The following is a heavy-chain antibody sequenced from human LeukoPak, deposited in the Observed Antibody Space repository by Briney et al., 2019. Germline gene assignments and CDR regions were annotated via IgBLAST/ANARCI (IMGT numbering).Heavy chain of an antibody. CDR1: GFAVSSNH. D-gene: IGHD1-26*01. J-gene: IGHJ1*01. CDR3: ATSIVGLTYDEHFQH. V-gene: IGHV3-53*01. Sequence: GGSLRLSCAASGFAVSSNHMNWVRQAPGKGLEWVSVIFNGGSTYYADSEKGRFTISRDNSKNTLYLQMNSLRAEDTAVYYCATSIVGLTYDEHFQHWGQGTLVTVSS. CDR2: IFNGGST.